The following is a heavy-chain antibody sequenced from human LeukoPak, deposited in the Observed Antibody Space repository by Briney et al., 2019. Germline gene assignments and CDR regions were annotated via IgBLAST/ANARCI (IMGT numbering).Heavy chain of an antibody. CDR1: GGSISSSSYY. J-gene: IGHJ4*02. Sequence: NPSETLSLTCTVSGGSISSSSYYWGWIRQPPGKGLEWIGSIYYSGSTYYNPSLKSRVTISVDTSKNQFSLKLSSVTAAGTAVYYCARVPSGLLLPYYFDYWGQGTLVTVSS. D-gene: IGHD3-22*01. CDR2: IYYSGST. CDR3: ARVPSGLLLPYYFDY. V-gene: IGHV4-39*07.